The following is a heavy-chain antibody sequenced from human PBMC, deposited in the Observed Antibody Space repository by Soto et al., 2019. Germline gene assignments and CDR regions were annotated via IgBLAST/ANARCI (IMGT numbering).Heavy chain of an antibody. CDR2: IHHSGST. D-gene: IGHD5-12*01. V-gene: IGHV4-30-2*01. CDR3: ARGADIVAGGFDY. Sequence: QLQLQESGSGLVKPSQTLSLTCAVSGGSISSGGYSWSWIRQPPGKGLEWIGYIHHSGSTYYNPSLKSRVTISVDRAQNQFSLKLSSVTAADTAVYYCARGADIVAGGFDYWGQGTLVTVSS. J-gene: IGHJ4*02. CDR1: GGSISSGGYS.